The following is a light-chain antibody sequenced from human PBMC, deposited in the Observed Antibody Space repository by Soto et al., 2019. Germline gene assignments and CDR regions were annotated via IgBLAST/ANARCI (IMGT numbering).Light chain of an antibody. V-gene: IGKV1-9*01. CDR1: QGVGSY. CDR2: AAS. Sequence: IPLTQSPSSLSASIGDRVTISCRASQGVGSYLAWYQQKPGKAPKLLIYAASTLQSGVPPRFSGSGSGTDFTLTISSLRPEDFATYYCQQLNSYPPWTFGQGTKVEVK. J-gene: IGKJ1*01. CDR3: QQLNSYPPWT.